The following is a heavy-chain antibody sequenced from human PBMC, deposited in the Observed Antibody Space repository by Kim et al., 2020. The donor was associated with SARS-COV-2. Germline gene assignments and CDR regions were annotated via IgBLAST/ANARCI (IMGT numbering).Heavy chain of an antibody. V-gene: IGHV4-34*01. CDR1: GGSFSGYY. D-gene: IGHD4-17*01. J-gene: IGHJ4*02. Sequence: SETLSLTCAVYGGSFSGYYWSWIRQPPGKGLEWVGEINHSGSTNYNPSLKSRVTISVDTSKNQFSLKLSSVTAADTAVYYCARGTPVTTLTDYWGQGTLGTVSS. CDR3: ARGTPVTTLTDY. CDR2: INHSGST.